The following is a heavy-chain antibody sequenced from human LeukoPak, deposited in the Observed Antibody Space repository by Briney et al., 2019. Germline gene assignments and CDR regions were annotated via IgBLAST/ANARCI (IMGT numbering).Heavy chain of an antibody. J-gene: IGHJ3*02. D-gene: IGHD6-25*01. CDR1: GYAISSGYY. Sequence: SETLSLTCTVAGYAISSGYYWGWIRQTPGKGLEWIAKIFHDGTTHYNPSLRSRAAMSVDTSKNDFSLRLSSVTAADTGIYYCVRDSSATLAFDIWGQGTMVTVSS. V-gene: IGHV4-38-2*02. CDR3: VRDSSATLAFDI. CDR2: IFHDGTT.